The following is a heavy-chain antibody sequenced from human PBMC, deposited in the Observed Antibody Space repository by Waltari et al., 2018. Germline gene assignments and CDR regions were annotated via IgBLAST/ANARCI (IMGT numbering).Heavy chain of an antibody. J-gene: IGHJ4*02. D-gene: IGHD3-16*02. V-gene: IGHV4-39*02. CDR2: IYYRGST. Sequence: QLQLQESGPGLVKPSETLSLTCTVPGGPISSSSYYWGWIRQPPGKGLEWIGSIYYRGSTYYNPSLKSRVTISVDTSKNQFSLKLSSVTAADTAVYYCARDSISSYHFDYWGQGTLVTVSS. CDR1: GGPISSSSYY. CDR3: ARDSISSYHFDY.